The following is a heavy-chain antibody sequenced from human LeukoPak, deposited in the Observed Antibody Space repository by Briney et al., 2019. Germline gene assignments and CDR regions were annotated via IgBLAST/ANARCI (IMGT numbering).Heavy chain of an antibody. D-gene: IGHD4-17*01. J-gene: IGHJ4*02. V-gene: IGHV1-18*01. CDR3: ARPSIENGDHFFDY. Sequence: ASVKVSCKAAGYTSTNYGISWVRQAPGQGLEWMGWISAYNGNTNYAQKLQGRVTMTTDTSTSTAYMELRSLRSDDTAVYYCARPSIENGDHFFDYWGQGTLVTVSS. CDR2: ISAYNGNT. CDR1: GYTSTNYG.